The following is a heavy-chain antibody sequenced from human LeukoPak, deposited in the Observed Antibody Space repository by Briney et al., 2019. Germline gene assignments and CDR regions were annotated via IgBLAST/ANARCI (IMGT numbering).Heavy chain of an antibody. CDR3: ARGGYCGGTSCYTPAFDY. CDR1: GYTFTGYY. CDR2: INPNSGGT. Sequence: ASVKVSCKASGYTFTGYYLHWVRQAPRQGLEGMGWINPNSGGTNYAQKFQGRVTMTRDTSISTAYMELNRLRSDDMAVYYCARGGYCGGTSCYTPAFDYWGQGTLVTVSS. J-gene: IGHJ4*02. D-gene: IGHD2-2*02. V-gene: IGHV1-2*02.